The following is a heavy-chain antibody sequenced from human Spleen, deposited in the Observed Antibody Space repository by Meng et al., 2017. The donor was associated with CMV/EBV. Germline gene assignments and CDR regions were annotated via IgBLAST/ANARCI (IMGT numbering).Heavy chain of an antibody. CDR1: GFPFSSYA. CDR2: ISGSGGST. J-gene: IGHJ4*02. V-gene: IGHV3-23*01. Sequence: SCAASGFPFSSYAMSWVRQAPGKGLEWVSAISGSGGSTYYADSVKGRFTISRDNSKNTLYLQMNSLRAEDTAVYYCAKDSLRGPHDYWGQGTLVTVSS. D-gene: IGHD1-14*01. CDR3: AKDSLRGPHDY.